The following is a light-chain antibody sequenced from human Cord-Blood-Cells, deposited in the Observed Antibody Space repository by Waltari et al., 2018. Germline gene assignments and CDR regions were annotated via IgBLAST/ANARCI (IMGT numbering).Light chain of an antibody. CDR1: SSDVGGSNY. CDR3: SSYAGSNNFDVV. V-gene: IGLV2-8*01. J-gene: IGLJ2*01. Sequence: QSALTQPPSASGSPGQSVTISCTGTSSDVGGSNYVSWYQQHPGKAPQPMIYEVSKRPSGVPDRFSGSKSGNTASLTVSGLQAEDEADYYCSSYAGSNNFDVVFGGGTKLTVL. CDR2: EVS.